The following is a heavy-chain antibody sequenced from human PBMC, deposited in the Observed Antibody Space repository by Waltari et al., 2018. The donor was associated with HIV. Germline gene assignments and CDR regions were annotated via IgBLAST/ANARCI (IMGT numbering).Heavy chain of an antibody. CDR1: GYTFTRYY. D-gene: IGHD1-7*01. V-gene: IGHV1-2*02. CDR2: INPNSGGT. J-gene: IGHJ6*02. Sequence: QVQLVQSGAEVKKPGASVKVSCQASGYTFTRYYMPWVRQAPGQGLEWRGWINPNSGGTNYAQKFQGRVTMTRDTSISTAYMELSRLRSDDTAVYYCARDRARTTDYYYYGMDVWGQGTTGTVSS. CDR3: ARDRARTTDYYYYGMDV.